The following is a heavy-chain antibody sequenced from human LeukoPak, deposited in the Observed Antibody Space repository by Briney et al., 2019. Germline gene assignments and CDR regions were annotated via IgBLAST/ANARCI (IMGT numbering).Heavy chain of an antibody. V-gene: IGHV3-53*01. CDR2: IYSGGST. CDR1: GFTVSSNY. CDR3: AKDGLYFDGSTHMYHLDT. Sequence: PGGSLRLSCAASGFTVSSNYMSWVRQAPGKGLEWVSVIYSGGSTYYADSVKGRFTISRDNSKNTLYLQMNSLRAEDTAVYFCAKDGLYFDGSTHMYHLDTWGQGTLVAVSS. J-gene: IGHJ5*02. D-gene: IGHD3-9*01.